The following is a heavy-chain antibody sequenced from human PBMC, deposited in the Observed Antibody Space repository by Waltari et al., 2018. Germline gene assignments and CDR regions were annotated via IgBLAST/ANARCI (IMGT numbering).Heavy chain of an antibody. J-gene: IGHJ5*02. CDR3: ARVRGIAAAGTSRNWFDP. Sequence: EVQLVQSGAEVKKPGATVKISCKVSGYTFTDYYMHWVQQAPGKGLEWMGLVDPEEGETIYAEKFQGRVTITADTSTDTAYMELSSLRSEDTAVYYCARVRGIAAAGTSRNWFDPWGQGTLVTVSS. V-gene: IGHV1-69-2*01. CDR2: VDPEEGET. D-gene: IGHD6-13*01. CDR1: GYTFTDYY.